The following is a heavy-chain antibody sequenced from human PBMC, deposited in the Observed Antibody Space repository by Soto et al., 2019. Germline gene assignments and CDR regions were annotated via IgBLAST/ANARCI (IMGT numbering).Heavy chain of an antibody. CDR2: ISYDGSNK. Sequence: GSLRLSCAASGFTFSSYGMHWVRQAPGKGLEWVAVISYDGSNKYYADSVKGRFTISRDNSKNTLYLQMNSLRAEDTAVYYCAKESDRNYDFWSGYYASNWFDPWGQGTLVTVSS. J-gene: IGHJ5*02. CDR3: AKESDRNYDFWSGYYASNWFDP. CDR1: GFTFSSYG. V-gene: IGHV3-30*18. D-gene: IGHD3-3*01.